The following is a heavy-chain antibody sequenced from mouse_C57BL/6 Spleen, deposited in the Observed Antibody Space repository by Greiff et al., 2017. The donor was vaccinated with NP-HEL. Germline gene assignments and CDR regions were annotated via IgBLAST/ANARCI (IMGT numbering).Heavy chain of an antibody. Sequence: EVQLVESGGGLVKPGGSLKLSCAASGFTFSSYAMSWVRQTPEKRLEWVATISDGGSYTYYPDNVKGRFTISRDNAKNNLYLQMSHLKSEDTAMYYCASFSYYGNFYWYFDVWGTGTTVTVSS. CDR3: ASFSYYGNFYWYFDV. J-gene: IGHJ1*03. CDR2: ISDGGSYT. D-gene: IGHD2-10*01. CDR1: GFTFSSYA. V-gene: IGHV5-4*01.